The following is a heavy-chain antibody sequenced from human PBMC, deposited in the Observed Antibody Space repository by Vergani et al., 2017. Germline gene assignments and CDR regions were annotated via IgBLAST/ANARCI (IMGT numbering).Heavy chain of an antibody. CDR1: GFTFSSYG. V-gene: IGHV3-33*01. Sequence: QVQLVESGGGVVQPGRSLRLSCAASGFTFSSYGMHWVRQAPGKGLEWVAVIWYDGSNKYYADSVKGRFTISRDNSKNTLYLQMNSLRAEDTAVYYCARDGAMVRGAPDHYYYYMDVWGKGTTVTVSS. J-gene: IGHJ6*03. D-gene: IGHD3-10*01. CDR2: IWYDGSNK. CDR3: ARDGAMVRGAPDHYYYYMDV.